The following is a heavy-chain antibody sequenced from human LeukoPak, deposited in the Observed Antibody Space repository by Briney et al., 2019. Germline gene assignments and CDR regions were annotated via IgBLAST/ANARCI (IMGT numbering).Heavy chain of an antibody. D-gene: IGHD3-22*01. CDR1: GFTFSDLY. V-gene: IGHV3-72*01. CDR3: VRDYYESSGSTYYFDY. J-gene: IGHJ4*02. CDR2: TRNKPNSYTT. Sequence: GGSPRLSCAASGFTFSDLYMDWVRQAPGKGLEWVGRTRNKPNSYTTEYAASVKGRFTISRDDSKNSLYLQMNSLKTEDTAVYYCVRDYYESSGSTYYFDYWGQGTLVTVSS.